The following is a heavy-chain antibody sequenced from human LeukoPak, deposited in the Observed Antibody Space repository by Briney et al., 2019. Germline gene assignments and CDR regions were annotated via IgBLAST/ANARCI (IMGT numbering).Heavy chain of an antibody. D-gene: IGHD3-22*01. CDR3: ARPSNYYDSSGYRVGGEFDY. CDR2: INWNGGST. CDR1: GFTFDDYG. V-gene: IGHV3-20*04. J-gene: IGHJ4*02. Sequence: GGSLRLSCAASGFTFDDYGMSWVRHAPGKGLEWVSGINWNGGSTGYADSVKGRFTISRDNAKNSLYLQMNSLRAEDTALYYCARPSNYYDSSGYRVGGEFDYWGQGTLVTVSS.